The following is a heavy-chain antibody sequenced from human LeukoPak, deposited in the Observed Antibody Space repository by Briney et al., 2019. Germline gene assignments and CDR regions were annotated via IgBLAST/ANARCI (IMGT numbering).Heavy chain of an antibody. CDR2: ISGSGGST. V-gene: IGHV3-23*01. D-gene: IGHD3-22*01. J-gene: IGHJ4*02. Sequence: GGSLRLSCAASGFTFSSYAMSCVRQAPGKGLEWVSAISGSGGSTYYADSVKGRFTISRDNSKNTLYLQMNSLRAEDTAVYYCAKEGLNYYDSSGYYDYWGQGTLLTVSS. CDR3: AKEGLNYYDSSGYYDY. CDR1: GFTFSSYA.